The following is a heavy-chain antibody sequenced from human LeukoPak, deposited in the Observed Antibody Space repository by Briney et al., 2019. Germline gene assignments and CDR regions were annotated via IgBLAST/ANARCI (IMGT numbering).Heavy chain of an antibody. CDR2: ISSSGTTI. Sequence: PGGSLRLSCAASGFSFSDYYMSWIRQAPGKGLEWVSYISSSGTTIYYADSVKGRFTISRDNAKNSLYLQMNSLRAEDTAVYHCARNRGYGGYDSDYWGQGTLVTVSS. CDR3: ARNRGYGGYDSDY. CDR1: GFSFSDYY. J-gene: IGHJ4*02. D-gene: IGHD5-12*01. V-gene: IGHV3-11*01.